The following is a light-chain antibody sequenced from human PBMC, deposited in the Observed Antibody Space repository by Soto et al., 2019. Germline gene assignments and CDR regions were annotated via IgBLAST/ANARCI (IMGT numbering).Light chain of an antibody. CDR2: DAS. J-gene: IGKJ3*01. CDR1: QSVGTY. V-gene: IGKV3-11*01. Sequence: EIVLTQAPATLSLSPGERAILSCRASQSVGTYLAWYQQKPGQAPRLLIYDASNRATGIPARVGGTGSGTDFALTINSLEPEDFAVYYCQQRSNWPGTFGPATKVDIK. CDR3: QQRSNWPGT.